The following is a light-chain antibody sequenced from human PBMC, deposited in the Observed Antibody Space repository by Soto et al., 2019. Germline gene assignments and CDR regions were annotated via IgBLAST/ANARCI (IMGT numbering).Light chain of an antibody. Sequence: QSALTQPASVSGSPGQSIAISCTGTSSYVGAYNYVSWYQQHPGKAPKLMIYHVSNRPSGVSDRFSGSKSDNTASLTISGLQAEDEADYYCSSYTTSSTYVFGTGTKVTVL. J-gene: IGLJ1*01. CDR1: SSYVGAYNY. V-gene: IGLV2-14*03. CDR3: SSYTTSSTYV. CDR2: HVS.